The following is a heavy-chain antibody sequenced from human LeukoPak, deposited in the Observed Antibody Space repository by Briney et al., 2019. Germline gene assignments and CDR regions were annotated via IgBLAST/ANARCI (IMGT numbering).Heavy chain of an antibody. CDR3: VRAAAEPTGGREDFDC. CDR2: MSYGGNA. V-gene: IGHV4-39*01. Sequence: SETLSPTCTVSGGSISSSAYFWGWIRQPPGKGLEWIGTMSYGGNAYYNPSHMSRVTMSVDTSKSQLSLNLRSVTAADTAVYYCVRAAAEPTGGREDFDCWGQGTLVTVSS. CDR1: GGSISSSAYF. J-gene: IGHJ4*02. D-gene: IGHD6-13*01.